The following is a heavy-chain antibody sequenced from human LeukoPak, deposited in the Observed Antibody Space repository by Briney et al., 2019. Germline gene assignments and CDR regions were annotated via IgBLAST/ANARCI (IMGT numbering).Heavy chain of an antibody. CDR2: ISSSGSTI. CDR1: GFPFSSYE. Sequence: GGSLRLSCAPSGFPFSSYEMNWVRESPGKGLEWVSYISSSGSTIYYADSVKGRFTISRDNAKNSLYLQMNSLRAEDTAVYYCAELGITMIGGVWGKGTTVTISS. CDR3: AELGITMIGGV. V-gene: IGHV3-48*03. D-gene: IGHD3-10*02. J-gene: IGHJ6*04.